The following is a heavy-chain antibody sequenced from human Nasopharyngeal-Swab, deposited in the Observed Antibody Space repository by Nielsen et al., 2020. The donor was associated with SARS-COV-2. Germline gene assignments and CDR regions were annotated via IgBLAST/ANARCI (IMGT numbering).Heavy chain of an antibody. CDR1: GFTFGDYY. J-gene: IGHJ5*02. CDR3: ASGGGNDFWSGYFTT. CDR2: ISSSSSYT. V-gene: IGHV3-11*06. D-gene: IGHD3-3*01. Sequence: GESLKISCAASGFTFGDYYVSWIRQAPGKGLEWVSYISSSSSYTNYADSVKGRFTISRDNAKNSLYLQMNSLRAEDTAVYYCASGGGNDFWSGYFTTWGQGTLVTVSS.